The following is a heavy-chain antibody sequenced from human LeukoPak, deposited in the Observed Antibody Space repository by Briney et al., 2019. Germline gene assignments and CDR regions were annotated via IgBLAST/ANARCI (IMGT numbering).Heavy chain of an antibody. CDR2: MYSRGDT. D-gene: IGHD6-13*01. Sequence: GGSLRLSCAASGFTVSDNYMSWVRQAPGKGLEWVSVMYSRGDTYYANSVKGRFTFSRDISKNTLYLQMNGLRVEDTAMYYCSRDAPQVPAAGVLAYWGQGTLVIVSS. CDR1: GFTVSDNY. J-gene: IGHJ4*02. CDR3: SRDAPQVPAAGVLAY. V-gene: IGHV3-53*01.